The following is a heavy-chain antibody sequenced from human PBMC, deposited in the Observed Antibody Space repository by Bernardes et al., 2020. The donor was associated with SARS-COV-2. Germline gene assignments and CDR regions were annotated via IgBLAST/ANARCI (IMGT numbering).Heavy chain of an antibody. J-gene: IGHJ4*02. CDR2: IKSKTDGGTT. CDR3: TTDRSYDYIWGSYRYPDY. V-gene: IGHV3-15*01. CDR1: GFTFSNAW. D-gene: IGHD3-16*02. Sequence: GGTLRLSCAASGFTFSNAWMSWVRQAPGKGLEWVGRIKSKTDGGTTDYAAPVKGRFTISRDDSKNTLYLQMNSLKTEDTAVYYCTTDRSYDYIWGSYRYPDYWGQGTLVTVSS.